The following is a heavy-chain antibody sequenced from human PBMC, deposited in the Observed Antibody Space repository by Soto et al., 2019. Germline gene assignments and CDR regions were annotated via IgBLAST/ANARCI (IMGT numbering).Heavy chain of an antibody. CDR1: GYTFTNYA. J-gene: IGHJ6*02. V-gene: IGHV1-3*01. CDR2: INSVNGDT. CDR3: ARAPFIPPPSHYYYAMDV. Sequence: QAQLVQSGAEVKKPGASVKVSCRASGYTFTNYAMHWVRQAPGQRLEWIGWINSVNGDTRYSQNFQGRVTITRDTSASTANMEMSSLTSEDTAIYFCARAPFIPPPSHYYYAMDVWSQGTTVTVSS. D-gene: IGHD3-16*01.